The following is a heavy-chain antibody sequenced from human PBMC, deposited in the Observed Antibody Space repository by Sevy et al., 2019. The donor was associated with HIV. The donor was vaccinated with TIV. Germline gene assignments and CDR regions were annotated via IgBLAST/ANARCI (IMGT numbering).Heavy chain of an antibody. V-gene: IGHV3-48*03. CDR1: GFIFTTYE. D-gene: IGHD3-22*01. Sequence: GGSLRLSCAASGFIFTTYEMNWVRQAPGKGLEWVSYITSSGSTICYADSVKGRFSISRDNVKNSLYLQMNNLRAEDTAVYYCARARDYYNSVGPYYFDYWGQGTLVTVSS. CDR2: ITSSGSTI. CDR3: ARARDYYNSVGPYYFDY. J-gene: IGHJ4*02.